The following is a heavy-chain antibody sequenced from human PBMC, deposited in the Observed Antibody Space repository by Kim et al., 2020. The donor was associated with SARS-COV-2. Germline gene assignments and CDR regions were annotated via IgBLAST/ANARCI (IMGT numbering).Heavy chain of an antibody. D-gene: IGHD5-12*01. Sequence: ASVKVSCKASGYTFTSYYMHWVRQAPGQGLEWMGIINPSGGSTTYAQKFQGRVTMTRDTSTSTVYMELSSLRSEDTAVYYCAREYSGSDYYSGAFDIWGQGTMVTVSS. J-gene: IGHJ3*02. V-gene: IGHV1-46*01. CDR1: GYTFTSYY. CDR3: AREYSGSDYYSGAFDI. CDR2: INPSGGST.